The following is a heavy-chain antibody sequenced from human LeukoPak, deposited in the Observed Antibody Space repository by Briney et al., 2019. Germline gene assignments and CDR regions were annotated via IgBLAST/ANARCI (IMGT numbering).Heavy chain of an antibody. J-gene: IGHJ4*02. V-gene: IGHV4-34*01. D-gene: IGHD6-13*01. CDR2: INHSGST. Sequence: SETLSLTCAVYGGSFGGYYWSWIRHPPGKGLEWIGEINHSGSTNYNPSLKSRVTISVDTSKNQFSQKLSSVTAADTAVYYCARGSSWYRPLDYWGQGTLVTVSS. CDR3: ARGSSWYRPLDY. CDR1: GGSFGGYY.